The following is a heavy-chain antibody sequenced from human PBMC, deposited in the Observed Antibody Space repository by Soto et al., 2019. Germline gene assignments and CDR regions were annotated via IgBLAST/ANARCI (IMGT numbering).Heavy chain of an antibody. CDR1: GTSISRFF. CDR2: ITTSGKT. Sequence: QVQLQESGPGLVKPSETLSLTCNVPGTSISRFFWSWIRQPAGKGLQWLQRITTSGKTYSNPALKSRLTLSLHTSKNRFSLNLTSVTAADTAVYFCARPQGLGGWFDPWGPGIQVTVSS. D-gene: IGHD3-10*01. V-gene: IGHV4-4*07. J-gene: IGHJ5*02. CDR3: ARPQGLGGWFDP.